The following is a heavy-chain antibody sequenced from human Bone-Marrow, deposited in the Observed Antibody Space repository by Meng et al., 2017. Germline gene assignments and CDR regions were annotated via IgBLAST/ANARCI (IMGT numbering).Heavy chain of an antibody. J-gene: IGHJ3*02. CDR1: GFTFSSYS. V-gene: IGHV3-21*01. D-gene: IGHD6-19*01. CDR3: ARDLVGWLVRYDAFDI. CDR2: ISSSSSYI. Sequence: GESLKISCAASGFTFSSYSMNWVRQAPGKGLEWVSSISSSSSYIYYADSVKGRFTISRDNAKNSLYLQMNSLRAEDTAVYYCARDLVGWLVRYDAFDIWGQGTRVTVSS.